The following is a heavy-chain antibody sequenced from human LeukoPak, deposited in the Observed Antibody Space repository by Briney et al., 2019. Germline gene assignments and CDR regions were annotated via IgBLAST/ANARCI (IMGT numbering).Heavy chain of an antibody. V-gene: IGHV3-21*01. Sequence: PGGSLTLSCAASGYTFSRYSMNWVRQAPGEGLEWVSSISSSSSYIYYADSVKGRCAISRDNAKNSLYLQMNSLRAEDTAVYYCARGRELSPTRRLNWFDPWGQGTLVTVSS. D-gene: IGHD1-26*01. CDR1: GYTFSRYS. J-gene: IGHJ5*02. CDR2: ISSSSSYI. CDR3: ARGRELSPTRRLNWFDP.